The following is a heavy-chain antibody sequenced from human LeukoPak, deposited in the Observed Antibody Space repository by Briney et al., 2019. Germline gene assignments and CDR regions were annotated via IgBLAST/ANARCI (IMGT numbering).Heavy chain of an antibody. J-gene: IGHJ4*02. CDR1: GGSISSHY. CDR3: ASGVAVAGIPSLYFDY. V-gene: IGHV4-59*08. CDR2: ISYSGNT. Sequence: NPSETLSLTCTVSGGSISSHYWGWIRQPPGKGLEWIGYISYSGNTNYNPSLKSRVTISVDTSKNQFSLKLSSVTAADTAVYYCASGVAVAGIPSLYFDYWGQGTLVTVSS. D-gene: IGHD6-19*01.